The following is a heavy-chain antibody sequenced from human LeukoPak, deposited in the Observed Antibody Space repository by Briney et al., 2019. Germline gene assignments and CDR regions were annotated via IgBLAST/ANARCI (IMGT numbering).Heavy chain of an antibody. CDR2: INQDGSKK. V-gene: IGHV3-7*01. Sequence: GGSLRLSCVASRFTFSNYWMSWVRQAPGKGLEWVANINQDGSKKPYADSMKGRFTISTDNAKKSLYLQLNSLRADDTAVYYCANLRPHCAGDYCPALDSWGQGTLVTVSS. CDR3: ANLRPHCAGDYCPALDS. CDR1: RFTFSNYW. D-gene: IGHD2-21*02. J-gene: IGHJ4*02.